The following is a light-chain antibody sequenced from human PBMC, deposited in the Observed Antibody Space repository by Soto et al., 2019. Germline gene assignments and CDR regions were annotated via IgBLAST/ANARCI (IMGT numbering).Light chain of an antibody. J-gene: IGLJ3*02. CDR1: SSDVGIFNL. V-gene: IGLV2-23*02. Sequence: QSAPIQPASVSGSPGQSITISCTGSSSDVGIFNLVSWYQQYPGKAPKLVLYEVSKWPSGISHRFSGSKSGNTASLTISGLQAEDEADYYCCSCAGSRTWVFGGGTKLTVL. CDR2: EVS. CDR3: CSCAGSRTWV.